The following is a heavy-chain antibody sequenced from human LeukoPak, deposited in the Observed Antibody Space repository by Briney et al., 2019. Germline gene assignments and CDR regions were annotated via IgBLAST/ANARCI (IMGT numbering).Heavy chain of an antibody. CDR3: ARRGPGWQWLVRGDKFDP. Sequence: PSETLSLTCAVYGGSFSGYYWSWIRQPPGKGLEWIGEINHSGSTNYNPSLKSRVTISVDTSKNQFSLKLSSVTAADTAVYYCARRGPGWQWLVRGDKFDPWGQGTLVTVSS. V-gene: IGHV4-34*01. D-gene: IGHD6-19*01. CDR1: GGSFSGYY. J-gene: IGHJ5*02. CDR2: INHSGST.